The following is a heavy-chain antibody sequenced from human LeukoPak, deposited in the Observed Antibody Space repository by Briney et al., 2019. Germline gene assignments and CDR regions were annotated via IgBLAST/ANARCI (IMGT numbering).Heavy chain of an antibody. CDR1: GFTFRAYA. D-gene: IGHD3-10*01. CDR2: ISNDGTIQ. J-gene: IGHJ4*02. CDR3: ARAMVRGVIPY. Sequence: GRSLRLSCAASGFTFRAYAMHWVRQAPGKGLEWLAVISNDGTIQYYADSVKGRFTISRDNSRNIMNLQTDSLRPEDTALYYCARAMVRGVIPYWGQGALVTVSS. V-gene: IGHV3-30*04.